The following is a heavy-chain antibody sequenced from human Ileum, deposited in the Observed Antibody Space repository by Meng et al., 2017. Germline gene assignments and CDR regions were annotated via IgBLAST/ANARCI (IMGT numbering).Heavy chain of an antibody. CDR1: GGSISSSFY. V-gene: IGHV4-4*02. CDR2: IYLAGSP. D-gene: IGHD2-15*01. J-gene: IGHJ4*02. Sequence: QGQLQGSGPGLGEPSGTLSLTCTVSGGSISSSFYWSWVRQSPGKGLEWIGQIYLAGSPNYNPSLESRVTISVDKSKNQFSLRLTSVTAADTAIFYCVRHGGKYFDSWGQGTLVTVSS. CDR3: VRHGGKYFDS.